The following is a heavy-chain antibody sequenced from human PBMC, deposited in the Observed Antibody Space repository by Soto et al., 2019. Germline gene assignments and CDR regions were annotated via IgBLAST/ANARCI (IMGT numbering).Heavy chain of an antibody. CDR1: GFTFSSYA. D-gene: IGHD2-15*01. Sequence: PGGSLRLSCAASGFTFSSYAMSWVRQAPGKGLERDSAISGNGGSTYYADSVKGRFTISRDNSKNTLYLQMNSLRAEDTAVYYCAKDDIVVVVAAHYYYGMDVWGQGTTVTVSS. V-gene: IGHV3-23*01. CDR3: AKDDIVVVVAAHYYYGMDV. J-gene: IGHJ6*02. CDR2: ISGNGGST.